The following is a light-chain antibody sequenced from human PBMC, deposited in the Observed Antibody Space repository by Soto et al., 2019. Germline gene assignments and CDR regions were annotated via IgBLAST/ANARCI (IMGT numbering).Light chain of an antibody. CDR3: QQGYSNPWT. CDR1: QTVNTY. J-gene: IGKJ1*01. CDR2: AAS. Sequence: DIQMTQSPSSLSASTGDIVTITCRASQTVNTYLHWYQQKPGKAPKLLIYAASNLQSGVPSRFSGSGSGTNFTLSLNSLQPEDFATYYCQQGYSNPWTCGQGTKGDIK. V-gene: IGKV1-39*01.